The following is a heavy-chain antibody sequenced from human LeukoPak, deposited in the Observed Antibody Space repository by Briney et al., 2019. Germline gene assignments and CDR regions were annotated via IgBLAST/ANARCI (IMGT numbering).Heavy chain of an antibody. V-gene: IGHV5-51*01. CDR1: GYSFTSYW. Sequence: GESLKISCQGSGYSFTSYWIGWVRQMPGKGLEWLGIINPGDSDTRYSPSFQGQVTISADKSISTANLQWSSLKASDTAMYYCARRIGSGWYDYWGQGTLVTVSS. CDR3: ARRIGSGWYDY. J-gene: IGHJ4*02. CDR2: INPGDSDT. D-gene: IGHD6-19*01.